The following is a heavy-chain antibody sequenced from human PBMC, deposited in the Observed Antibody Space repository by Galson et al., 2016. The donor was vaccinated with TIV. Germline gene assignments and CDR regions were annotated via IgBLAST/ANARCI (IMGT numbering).Heavy chain of an antibody. V-gene: IGHV5-51*01. J-gene: IGHJ4*02. Sequence: QSGAEVKKPGESLKISCRGSGYRFSDYWIGWVRQTPEEGLEWMGVIYPGASDTKYSPSFQGQVTISADKSINTAYLQGNRLKASDTAMCFWATLSSGWPNYFDNWGPGTQVIFSS. CDR3: ATLSSGWPNYFDN. CDR1: GYRFSDYW. CDR2: IYPGASDT. D-gene: IGHD6-19*01.